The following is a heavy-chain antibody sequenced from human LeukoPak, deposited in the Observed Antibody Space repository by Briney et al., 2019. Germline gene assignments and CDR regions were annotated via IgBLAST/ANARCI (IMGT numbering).Heavy chain of an antibody. D-gene: IGHD3-22*01. CDR3: ARDLKDYYDSSGYLPFGY. V-gene: IGHV4-30-4*01. CDR1: GGSISSGDYY. J-gene: IGHJ4*02. Sequence: SETLSLTCTVSGGSISSGDYYWSWIRQPPGKGLEWIGYIYYSGSTYYNPSLKSRVTILVDTSKNQFSLKLSSVTAADTAVYYCARDLKDYYDSSGYLPFGYWGQGTLVTVSS. CDR2: IYYSGST.